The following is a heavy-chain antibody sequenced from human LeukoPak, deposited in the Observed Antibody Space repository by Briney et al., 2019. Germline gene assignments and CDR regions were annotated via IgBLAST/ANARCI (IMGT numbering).Heavy chain of an antibody. CDR1: GGSVTSGTQY. CDR3: ARGLRPMGVVGVIESFDI. CDR2: LYSSDTYASGDT. D-gene: IGHD1-26*01. J-gene: IGHJ3*02. V-gene: IGHV4-61*01. Sequence: PETLSLTCTVSGGSVTSGTQYWSWIRQPPGKGLEWISYLYSSDTYASGDTNYNPSLKNRATISLDSSKNQFSLKLDSVTTADRAVYWCARGLRPMGVVGVIESFDIWGRGAMVTVSS.